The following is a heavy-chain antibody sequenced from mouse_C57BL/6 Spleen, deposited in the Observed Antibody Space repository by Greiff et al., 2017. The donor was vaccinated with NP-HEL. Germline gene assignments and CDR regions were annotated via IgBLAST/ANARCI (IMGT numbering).Heavy chain of an antibody. Sequence: EVKLQQSGPVLVKPGASVKMSCKASGYTFTDYYMNWVKQSHGKSLEWIGVINPYNGGTSYNQKFKGKATLTVDKSSSTAYMELNSLTSEDSAVYYCARNRIYDYGSRHAMDYWGQGTSVTVSS. CDR1: GYTFTDYY. J-gene: IGHJ4*01. CDR3: ARNRIYDYGSRHAMDY. V-gene: IGHV1-19*01. CDR2: INPYNGGT. D-gene: IGHD1-1*01.